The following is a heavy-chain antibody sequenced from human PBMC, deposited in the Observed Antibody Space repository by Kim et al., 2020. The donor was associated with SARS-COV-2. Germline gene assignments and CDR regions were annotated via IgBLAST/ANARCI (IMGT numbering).Heavy chain of an antibody. D-gene: IGHD3-10*01. J-gene: IGHJ4*02. CDR3: ANFGY. V-gene: IGHV3-30*02. CDR2: DGSNK. Sequence: DGSNKYYADAVKGRFTVSRDNPKNTVFLQMDTLRTEDTAVYYCANFGYWGQGTLVTVSS.